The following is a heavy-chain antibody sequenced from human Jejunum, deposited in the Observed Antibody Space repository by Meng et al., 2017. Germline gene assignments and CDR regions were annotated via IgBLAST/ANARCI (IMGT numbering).Heavy chain of an antibody. V-gene: IGHV3-74*01. Sequence: DVQLVESGGGLVQPGGSLRLSCVASGFTFSSYWMHWVRQAPGKGLVWVSRIKSDDGSTRYADSVRGRFTISRDNAKNTLYLQMNDLRADDTALYYCLAYTSGWNWGQGTLVTVSS. J-gene: IGHJ4*02. CDR2: IKSDDGST. D-gene: IGHD6-19*01. CDR3: LAYTSGWN. CDR1: GFTFSSYW.